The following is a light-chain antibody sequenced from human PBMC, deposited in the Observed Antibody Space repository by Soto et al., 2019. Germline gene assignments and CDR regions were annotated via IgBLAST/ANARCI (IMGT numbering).Light chain of an antibody. V-gene: IGLV2-14*03. CDR2: EVN. CDR3: CSYATSNTYV. CDR1: SSDVGGYNY. J-gene: IGLJ1*01. Sequence: QSALTQPASLSGSPGQSITISCTGTSSDVGGYNYVSWYQQHPGKAPKLMIYEVNNRPSGVSDRFAGSKSGNTASLTISGLQAEDESDYYCCSYATSNTYVFGTGTKVTVL.